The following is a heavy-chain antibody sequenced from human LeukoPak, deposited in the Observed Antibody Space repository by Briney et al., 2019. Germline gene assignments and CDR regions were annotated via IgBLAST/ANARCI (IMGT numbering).Heavy chain of an antibody. J-gene: IGHJ4*02. CDR2: INQDGSAA. CDR1: GFTFSDYW. Sequence: GGSLRLSCEASGFTFSDYWMAWVRHVPGKGLEWVANINQDGSAAFYVDSMKGRVTISRDNAKKSLYLQMDSLTVEDTAVYYCVRSIDYCGQGTLVTVSS. CDR3: VRSIDY. V-gene: IGHV3-7*01.